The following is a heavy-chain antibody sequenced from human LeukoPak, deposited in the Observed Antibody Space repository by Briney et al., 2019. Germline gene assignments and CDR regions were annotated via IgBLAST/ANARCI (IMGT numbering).Heavy chain of an antibody. Sequence: GESLKISCKGSGYSFTSYWIGWVRQMPGKGLEWMGIIYPGDSDTRYSPSFQGQVTISADKSVSTAYLQWSSLKASDTAMYYCARYRTMVRGVRYYYMDVWGKGTTVTVSS. V-gene: IGHV5-51*01. CDR2: IYPGDSDT. D-gene: IGHD3-10*01. J-gene: IGHJ6*03. CDR1: GYSFTSYW. CDR3: ARYRTMVRGVRYYYMDV.